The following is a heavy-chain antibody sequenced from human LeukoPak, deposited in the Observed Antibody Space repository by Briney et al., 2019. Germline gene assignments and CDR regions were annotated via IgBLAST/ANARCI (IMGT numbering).Heavy chain of an antibody. D-gene: IGHD2-2*02. J-gene: IGHJ4*02. CDR1: GFTFNNYG. V-gene: IGHV3-30*03. CDR3: ARPPHSCSSTSCYSQF. Sequence: PGGSLRLSCAASGFTFNNYGMHWVRQAPGKGLEWVAIISYDGSNKYYADSVKGRFTISSDNSKNTLYLQMNSLRAEDTAVYFCARPPHSCSSTSCYSQFWGQGALVTVSP. CDR2: ISYDGSNK.